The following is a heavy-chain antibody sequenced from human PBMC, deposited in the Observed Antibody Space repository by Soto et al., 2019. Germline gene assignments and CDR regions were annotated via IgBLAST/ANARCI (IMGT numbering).Heavy chain of an antibody. V-gene: IGHV3-74*01. J-gene: IGHJ4*02. CDR1: GFTLSSYL. CDR3: AREVFSGGRGFSFGSDH. D-gene: IGHD2-15*01. Sequence: EGALRLSRRPSGFTLSSYLMHWVRQAPGQGLVWVSRINSDGSSTSYADSVKGRFTISRDNAKNTLYLQMNSLRAEDKAVYYCAREVFSGGRGFSFGSDHWGQGT. CDR2: INSDGSST.